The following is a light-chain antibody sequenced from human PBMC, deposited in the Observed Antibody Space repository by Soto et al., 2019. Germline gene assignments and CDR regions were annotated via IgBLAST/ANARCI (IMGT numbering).Light chain of an antibody. CDR1: QSLVYSDGNAY. V-gene: IGKV2-30*01. CDR3: LQGTRWRPYT. J-gene: IGKJ2*01. Sequence: DVVMPQSPLFLPVTLGQPASISCRSSQSLVYSDGNAYLNWFHQRPVQYPRRLIYKVYDRDSGVTDTFSASESDTEFTLKISRVQQVDVGVDYCLQGTRWRPYTLGQGTKLEIK. CDR2: KVY.